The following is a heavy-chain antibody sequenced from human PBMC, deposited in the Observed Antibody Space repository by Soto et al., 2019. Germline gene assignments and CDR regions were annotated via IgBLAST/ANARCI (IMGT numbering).Heavy chain of an antibody. Sequence: PSETLSLTCTVSGGSISSSSYYWGWIRQPPGKGLEWIGSIYYSGSTYYNPSLKSRVTISVDTSKNQFSLKLSSVTAADTAVYYCARRRRGDSSGYYPDYYGMDVWGQGTTVTVSS. CDR2: IYYSGST. J-gene: IGHJ6*02. CDR3: ARRRRGDSSGYYPDYYGMDV. D-gene: IGHD3-22*01. V-gene: IGHV4-39*01. CDR1: GGSISSSSYY.